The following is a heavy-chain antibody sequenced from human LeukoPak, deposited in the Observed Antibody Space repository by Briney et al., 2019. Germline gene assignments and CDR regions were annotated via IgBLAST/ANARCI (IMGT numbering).Heavy chain of an antibody. D-gene: IGHD2-21*02. CDR3: AREAYCGGDCYYFDY. CDR2: ISGSGGST. J-gene: IGHJ4*02. CDR1: RFTFSNYA. V-gene: IGHV3-23*01. Sequence: GGSLRLSCAASRFTFSNYAMSWVRQAPGKGLEWVSTISGSGGSTYYADSVKGRFTISRDNSKNTLHLQMNSLRAEDTAVYYCAREAYCGGDCYYFDYWGQGTLVTVSS.